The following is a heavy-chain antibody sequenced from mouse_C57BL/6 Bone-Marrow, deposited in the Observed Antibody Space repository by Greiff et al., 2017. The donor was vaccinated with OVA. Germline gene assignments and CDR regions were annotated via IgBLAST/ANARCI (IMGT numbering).Heavy chain of an antibody. J-gene: IGHJ4*01. V-gene: IGHV2-9-1*01. CDR1: GFSLTSYA. Sequence: VKVEESGPGLVAPSQILSITCTVSGFSLTSYAISWVRQPPGKGLEWLGVIWTGGGTNYNSALKSRLSISKDNSKSQVFLKMNSLQTDDTARYYCARGGYYGYPYAMDYWGQGTSVTVSS. D-gene: IGHD2-2*01. CDR2: IWTGGGT. CDR3: ARGGYYGYPYAMDY.